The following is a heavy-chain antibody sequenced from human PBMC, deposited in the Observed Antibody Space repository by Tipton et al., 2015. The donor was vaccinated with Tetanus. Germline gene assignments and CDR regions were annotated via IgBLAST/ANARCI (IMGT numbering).Heavy chain of an antibody. D-gene: IGHD6-6*01. CDR1: GGSISNYY. J-gene: IGHJ4*02. Sequence: TLSLTCTVSGGSISNYYWSWIRQSAGTGLEWIGRIYSSGSSNFNPSLRSRVTMSVDTSKNQFSLKLSSVTAADAAVYYCARDRGRSIGDYFDYWGPGTLVTVSS. CDR3: ARDRGRSIGDYFDY. V-gene: IGHV4-4*07. CDR2: IYSSGSS.